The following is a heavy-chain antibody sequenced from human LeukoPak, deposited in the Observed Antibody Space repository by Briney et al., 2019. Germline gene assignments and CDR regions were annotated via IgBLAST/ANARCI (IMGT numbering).Heavy chain of an antibody. CDR2: IYHSGST. J-gene: IGHJ5*02. V-gene: IGHV4-38-2*02. CDR1: RYSISNGYY. Sequence: SETLSLTCTVSRYSISNGYYWGWIRQSPGKGLEWIGSIYHSGSTHYNPSLNSRVSISVDTSKNQFSLKLSSVTAADTAVYYCARDVNWFDPWGQGTLVTVSS. CDR3: ARDVNWFDP.